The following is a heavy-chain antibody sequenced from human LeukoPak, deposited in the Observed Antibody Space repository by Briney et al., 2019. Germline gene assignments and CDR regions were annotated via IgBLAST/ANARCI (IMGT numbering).Heavy chain of an antibody. CDR2: IYHSGST. D-gene: IGHD6-6*01. CDR3: ARDQGSSSAAFDI. V-gene: IGHV4-30-2*01. J-gene: IGHJ3*02. Sequence: SETLSLTCTVSGGSISSSSYYWGWIRQPPGKGLEWIGYIYHSGSTYYNPSLKSRVTISVDRSKNQFSLKLSSVTAADTAVYYCARDQGSSSAAFDIWGQGTMVTVSS. CDR1: GGSISSSSYY.